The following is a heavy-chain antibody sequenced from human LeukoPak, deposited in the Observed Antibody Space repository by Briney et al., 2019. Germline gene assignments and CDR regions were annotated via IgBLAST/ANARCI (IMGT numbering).Heavy chain of an antibody. V-gene: IGHV5-51*01. Sequence: GESLETSLKGFGYRFNNYRIGRVRQIPGKGLGWVGIIYPGDSDTRYSPSFQGQVTISADKSISTAYLQWSSLKASDTAMYYCARQGVSVVPGMDVWGQGTTVTVSS. D-gene: IGHD2-2*01. CDR2: IYPGDSDT. J-gene: IGHJ6*02. CDR3: ARQGVSVVPGMDV. CDR1: GYRFNNYR.